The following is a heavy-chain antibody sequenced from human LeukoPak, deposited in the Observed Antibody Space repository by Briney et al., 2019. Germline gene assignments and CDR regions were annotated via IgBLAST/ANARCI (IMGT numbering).Heavy chain of an antibody. CDR1: GGSISSSY. V-gene: IGHV4-59*01. Sequence: SETLSLTCTVSGGSISSSYWSWSRQPPGKGLEWIGYINYSGSTNYNPSLKSRVTISVDTSKNQFSLRLTSVTAADTSVYYCATYSSGWFQFDCWGQGTLVTVSS. D-gene: IGHD6-19*01. CDR2: INYSGST. CDR3: ATYSSGWFQFDC. J-gene: IGHJ4*02.